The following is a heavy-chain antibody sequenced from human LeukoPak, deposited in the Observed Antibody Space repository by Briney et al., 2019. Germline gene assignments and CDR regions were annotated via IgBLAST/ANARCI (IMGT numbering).Heavy chain of an antibody. CDR3: ARGGLRGEPYYYYGMDV. V-gene: IGHV1-3*01. J-gene: IGHJ6*04. CDR1: GYTFTSYA. D-gene: IGHD1-14*01. CDR2: INAGNGNT. Sequence: GASVKVSCKASGYTFTSYAMHWVRQAPGQRLEWMGWINAGNGNTKYSQKFQGRVTITRDTSASTAYMELSSLRSEDTAVYYCARGGLRGEPYYYYGMDVWGKGTTVTVSS.